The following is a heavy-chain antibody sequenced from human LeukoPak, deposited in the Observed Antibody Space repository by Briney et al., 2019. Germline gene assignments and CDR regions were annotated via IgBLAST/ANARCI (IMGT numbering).Heavy chain of an antibody. D-gene: IGHD2-2*01. CDR2: INPNSGGT. Sequence: EASVKVSCKASGYTFTGYYMHWVRQAPGQGLEWMGWINPNSGGTNYAQKFQGRVTMTRDTSISTAYMELSRLRSDDTAVYYCASIIPRDIVVVPAATDYYYHGMDVWGQGTTVTVSS. CDR3: ASIIPRDIVVVPAATDYYYHGMDV. CDR1: GYTFTGYY. V-gene: IGHV1-2*02. J-gene: IGHJ6*02.